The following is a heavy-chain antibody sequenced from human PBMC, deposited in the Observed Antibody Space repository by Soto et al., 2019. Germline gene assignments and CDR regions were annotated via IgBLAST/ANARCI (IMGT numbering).Heavy chain of an antibody. J-gene: IGHJ6*02. Sequence: QVQLVQSGAEVRKPGASVKVSCKASGYTFSTSGMSWLRQAPGQGLEWMGWIRTYNGDTNDAPKFQDRVTMTSDTSTSTVYMELRSLRSDETAVYYCARAGAAPYYYSGMDVWGQGTRVTVSS. V-gene: IGHV1-18*01. CDR3: ARAGAAPYYYSGMDV. CDR2: IRTYNGDT. CDR1: GYTFSTSG. D-gene: IGHD2-15*01.